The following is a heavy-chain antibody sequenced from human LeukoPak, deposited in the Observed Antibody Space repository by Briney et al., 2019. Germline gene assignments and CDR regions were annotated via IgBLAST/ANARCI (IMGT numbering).Heavy chain of an antibody. J-gene: IGHJ4*02. CDR3: ARQLGYYDFWSGYYTGNYFDY. D-gene: IGHD3-3*01. CDR1: GGSISSSSDY. V-gene: IGHV4-39*01. CDR2: IYYSGST. Sequence: SETLSLTCTVSGGSISSSSDYWGWIRQPPGKGLEWIGSIYYSGSTYYNPSLKSRVTISVDTSKNQFSLKLSSVTAADTAVYYCARQLGYYDFWSGYYTGNYFDYWGQGTLVTVSS.